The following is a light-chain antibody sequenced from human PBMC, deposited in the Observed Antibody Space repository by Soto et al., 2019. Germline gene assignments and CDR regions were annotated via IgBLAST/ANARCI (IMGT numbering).Light chain of an antibody. CDR3: QQYGSLSWT. V-gene: IGKV3-20*01. J-gene: IGKJ1*01. CDR1: HNVDSNY. CDR2: AAS. Sequence: EIVLTQSPGTLSFSPGERATLSCRASHNVDSNYLAWYQQKPGQAPRIIIFAASGRATGIPDRFSGSGSGTDFTLTISRLEPEDFAVYYCQQYGSLSWTFGQGTKVDIK.